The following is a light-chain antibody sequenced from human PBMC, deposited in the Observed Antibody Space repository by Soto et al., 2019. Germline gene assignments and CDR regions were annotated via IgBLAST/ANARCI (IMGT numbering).Light chain of an antibody. CDR1: QSVSTNY. Sequence: ENVIMQSPGTLSLSPVERATLSCTASQSVSTNYVAWYQQKPGQAPRLLIYGASSRASGIPDRFSGSGSGTDFTLTISRLEPEDFAVYYCQQFSSYPLTFGGGTKVDI. CDR2: GAS. V-gene: IGKV3-20*01. J-gene: IGKJ4*01. CDR3: QQFSSYPLT.